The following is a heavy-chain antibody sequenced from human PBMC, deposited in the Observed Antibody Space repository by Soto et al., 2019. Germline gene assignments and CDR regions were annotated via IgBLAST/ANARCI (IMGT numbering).Heavy chain of an antibody. CDR3: AREALSVVVPAADYYYYYMDV. D-gene: IGHD2-2*01. CDR1: GGSISSYY. CDR2: IYYSGST. J-gene: IGHJ6*03. V-gene: IGHV4-59*12. Sequence: SETLSLTCTVSGGSISSYYWSWIRQPPGKGLEWIGYIYYSGSTNYNPSLKSRVTISVDTSKNQFSLKLSSVTAADTAVYYCAREALSVVVPAADYYYYYMDVWGKGTTVTVSS.